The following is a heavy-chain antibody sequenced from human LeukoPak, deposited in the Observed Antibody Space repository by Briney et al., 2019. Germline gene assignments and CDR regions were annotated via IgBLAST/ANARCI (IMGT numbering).Heavy chain of an antibody. CDR1: GGSISRYC. CDR3: ARATYSSSLGWDYYYGMNV. Sequence: SETLSLTCTVSGGSISRYCWSWIRQPAGKGLEWIGRIYTSGSTNYNPSLKSRVTMSVDTSKNQFSLKLNSVTAADTAVYYCARATYSSSLGWDYYYGMNVWGQGTTVTVSS. D-gene: IGHD6-6*01. J-gene: IGHJ6*02. V-gene: IGHV4-4*07. CDR2: IYTSGST.